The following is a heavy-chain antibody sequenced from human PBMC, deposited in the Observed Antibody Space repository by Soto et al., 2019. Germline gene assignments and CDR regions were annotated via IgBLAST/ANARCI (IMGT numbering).Heavy chain of an antibody. CDR3: SRAGGDYLHWYFDL. J-gene: IGHJ2*01. D-gene: IGHD4-17*01. V-gene: IGHV3-30*09. CDR1: GFNFSNSH. Sequence: QVQLVESGGGVVQPGRSLRLSCAASGFNFSNSHIHWVRQAPGKGLEWVAGISSDGLKKYDVGDVRGRLAISRDNSKNTVYVEMNTLRPEDTAVYYCSRAGGDYLHWYFDLWGRGALVIVS. CDR2: ISSDGLKK.